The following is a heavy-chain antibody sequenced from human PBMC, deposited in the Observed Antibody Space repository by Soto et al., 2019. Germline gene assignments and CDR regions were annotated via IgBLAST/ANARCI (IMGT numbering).Heavy chain of an antibody. J-gene: IGHJ4*02. V-gene: IGHV3-23*01. CDR3: AKDLRDQPRTCDY. CDR1: GFTFSSYA. CDR2: ISFSGGST. Sequence: EVQLLESGGGLVQPGGSLRLSCAASGFTFSSYAMGWVRQAPGKGLEWFSGISFSGGSTYYADSVKGRLTISRDNSKNTLYLQMNSLRAEDTAVYYCAKDLRDQPRTCDYWGQGTLVTVSS.